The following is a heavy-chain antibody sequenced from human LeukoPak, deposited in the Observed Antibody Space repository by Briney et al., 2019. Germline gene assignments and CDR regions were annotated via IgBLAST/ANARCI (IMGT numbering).Heavy chain of an antibody. CDR2: ISARNTIV. CDR3: ARVLTVGQTGGVDY. D-gene: IGHD1-26*01. J-gene: IGHJ4*02. Sequence: PGGSLRLSCAASGFVFNTYSMNWVRQAPGKGLEWISHISARNTIVYYADSVKGRFTISRDNVNNLLFLQMNNLRDDDTAIYYCARVLTVGQTGGVDYWGQGTLVSVSS. CDR1: GFVFNTYS. V-gene: IGHV3-48*02.